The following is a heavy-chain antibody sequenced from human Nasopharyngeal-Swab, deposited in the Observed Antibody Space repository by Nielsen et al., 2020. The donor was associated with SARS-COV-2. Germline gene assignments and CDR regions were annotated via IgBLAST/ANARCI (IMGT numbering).Heavy chain of an antibody. J-gene: IGHJ6*02. CDR1: GLTFRNAW. CDR2: IKSKTDGGAT. Sequence: GGSLRLSCAASGLTFRNAWMNWVRQVPGRGLEWDGRIKSKTDGGATDYAAPVKGRFSISRDDSKNTIYVQMNSLKTEDTAVYYCTTYYGDSHSYFYYHAMDVWGQGTTVTVSS. CDR3: TTYYGDSHSYFYYHAMDV. D-gene: IGHD4-17*01. V-gene: IGHV3-15*01.